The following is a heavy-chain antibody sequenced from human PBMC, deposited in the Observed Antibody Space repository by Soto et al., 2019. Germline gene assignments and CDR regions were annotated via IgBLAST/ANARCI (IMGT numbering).Heavy chain of an antibody. Sequence: SETLSLTCSVSGGSVSGGSYYWNWIRQRPGKGLEWIGYIYFSGTTYYNPSLKSRVIISIDRSKNQFFLNLTSVTAADTAVYYCAGPLTPPTGYPSSWGPGTLVTVSS. J-gene: IGHJ5*02. V-gene: IGHV4-31*03. D-gene: IGHD3-9*01. CDR2: IYFSGTT. CDR3: AGPLTPPTGYPSS. CDR1: GGSVSGGSYY.